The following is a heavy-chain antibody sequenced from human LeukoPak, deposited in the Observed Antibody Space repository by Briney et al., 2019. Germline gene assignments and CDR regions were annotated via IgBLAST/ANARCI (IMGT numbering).Heavy chain of an antibody. J-gene: IGHJ4*02. CDR2: INSDGSWT. CDR1: GNYW. CDR3: VSFYETY. D-gene: IGHD2-2*01. Sequence: LGGSLRLSCAASGNYWMHWVRQAPRKGLVWVSHINSDGSWTSYADSVKGRFTISKDDAKNTVYLQMNNLRAEDTAVYYCVSFYETYWDRGTLVTVSS. V-gene: IGHV3-74*01.